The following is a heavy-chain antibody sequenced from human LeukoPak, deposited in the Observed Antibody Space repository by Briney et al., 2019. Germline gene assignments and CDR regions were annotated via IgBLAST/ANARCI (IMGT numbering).Heavy chain of an antibody. J-gene: IGHJ3*02. V-gene: IGHV3-23*01. Sequence: PGASLRLSCAASGFTFSSYAMSWVRQAPGKGLEWVSAISGSGGSTYYADSVKGRFTISRDNSKNTLYLQMNSLRAEDTAVYYCAKVDVVVVAATNAFDIWGQGTMVTVFS. CDR3: AKVDVVVVAATNAFDI. CDR1: GFTFSSYA. D-gene: IGHD2-15*01. CDR2: ISGSGGST.